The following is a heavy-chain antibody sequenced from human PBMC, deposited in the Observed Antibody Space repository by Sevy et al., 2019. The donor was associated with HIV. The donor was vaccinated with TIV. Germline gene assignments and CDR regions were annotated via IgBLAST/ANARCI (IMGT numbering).Heavy chain of an antibody. D-gene: IGHD3-22*01. V-gene: IGHV1-24*01. J-gene: IGHJ4*02. CDR3: ATTKDYYDSSGYPFDY. CDR1: GYTLTELS. Sequence: ASVKVSCKVSGYTLTELSMHWVRQAPGKGLEWMGTFDPEDDETIYAQKFQGRVTMTEDTSTDTAYMERSSLRSEDTAVYYCATTKDYYDSSGYPFDYWGQGTLVTVSS. CDR2: FDPEDDET.